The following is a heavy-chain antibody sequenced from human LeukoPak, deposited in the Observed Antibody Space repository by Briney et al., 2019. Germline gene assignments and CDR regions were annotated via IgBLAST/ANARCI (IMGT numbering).Heavy chain of an antibody. V-gene: IGHV3-15*01. CDR2: IKSKTDGGTT. CDR3: IPYGSGSYYAQG. CDR1: GFTFSNYW. Sequence: PGGSLRLSCAASGFTFSNYWMSWVRQAPGKGLEWVGRIKSKTDGGTTDYAAPVKGRFTISRDDSKNTLYLQMNSLKTEDTAVYYCIPYGSGSYYAQGWGQGTLVTVSS. D-gene: IGHD3-10*01. J-gene: IGHJ4*02.